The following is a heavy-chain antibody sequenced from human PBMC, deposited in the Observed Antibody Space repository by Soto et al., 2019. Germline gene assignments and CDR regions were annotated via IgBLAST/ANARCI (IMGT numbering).Heavy chain of an antibody. CDR2: ISSSSSTI. V-gene: IGHV3-48*02. CDR1: GFTFSSYS. CDR3: ARGEGDYVWGTYLTNNWFDP. Sequence: EVQLVESGGGLVQPGGSLRLSCAASGFTFSSYSMNWVRQAPGKGLEWVSYISSSSSTIYYADSVKGRFTISRDNAKNSLYLRINSLSEEDRAVYYCARGEGDYVWGTYLTNNWFDPWGQGTLVTVSS. J-gene: IGHJ5*02. D-gene: IGHD3-16*02.